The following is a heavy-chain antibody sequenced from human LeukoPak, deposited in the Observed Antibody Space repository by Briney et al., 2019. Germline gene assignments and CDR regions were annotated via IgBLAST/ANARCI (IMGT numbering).Heavy chain of an antibody. CDR3: ARLAVAGGKLFDY. J-gene: IGHJ4*02. Sequence: PSETLSLTCTVSGYSISSGYYWGWIRQPPGKGLEWIGSIYHSGSTYYNPSLKSRVTISVDTSKNQFSLKLSSVTAADTAVYYCARLAVAGGKLFDYWGQGTLVTVSS. D-gene: IGHD6-19*01. CDR1: GYSISSGYY. CDR2: IYHSGST. V-gene: IGHV4-38-2*02.